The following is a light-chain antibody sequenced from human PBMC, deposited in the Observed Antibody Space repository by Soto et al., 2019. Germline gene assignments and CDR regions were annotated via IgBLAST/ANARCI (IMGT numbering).Light chain of an antibody. J-gene: IGKJ3*01. Sequence: DIVKTQSPDSLAVSLGERATINCKSSQSVLYSPNSKNYLAWYQQKPGQPPILLISWASTRESGVPDRFSGSGSGTDFTLTISSLQAEDVAVYYCQQYYSIPPTFGPGTKVDIK. CDR3: QQYYSIPPT. CDR2: WAS. V-gene: IGKV4-1*01. CDR1: QSVLYSPNSKNY.